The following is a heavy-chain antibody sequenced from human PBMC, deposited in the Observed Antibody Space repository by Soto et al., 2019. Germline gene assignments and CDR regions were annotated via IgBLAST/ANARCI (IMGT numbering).Heavy chain of an antibody. Sequence: QVQLVESGGGVVQPGRSLRLSCAASGFTFSTYAMKWVRQAPGKGLEWVAAISYDASNKYYAGCVKGRFTISRDNYTNTLYLQMNSLRTEDTAMYYCARWVYAFDYWGQGTLVTVSS. V-gene: IGHV3-30-3*01. D-gene: IGHD6-13*01. J-gene: IGHJ4*02. CDR2: ISYDASNK. CDR3: ARWVYAFDY. CDR1: GFTFSTYA.